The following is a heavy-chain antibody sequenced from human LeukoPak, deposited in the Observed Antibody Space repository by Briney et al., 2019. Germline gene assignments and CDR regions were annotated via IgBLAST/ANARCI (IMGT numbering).Heavy chain of an antibody. D-gene: IGHD6-19*01. CDR2: ITGSGGST. CDR3: AKDQYSSGWYFTYQFDY. CDR1: GFTFSSYA. J-gene: IGHJ4*02. V-gene: IGHV3-23*01. Sequence: GGSLRLSCAASGFTFSSYAMSWVRQAPGEGLEWVSGITGSGGSTYYADSVKGRFTIPRDNSKNTLYLQMNSLRAEDTAVYYCAKDQYSSGWYFTYQFDYWGQGTLVTVSS.